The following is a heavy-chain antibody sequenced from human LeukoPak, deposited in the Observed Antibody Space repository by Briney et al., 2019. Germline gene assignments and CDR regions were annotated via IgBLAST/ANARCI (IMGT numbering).Heavy chain of an antibody. V-gene: IGHV5-51*01. CDR2: IYPGDSET. Sequence: GESLKISCEGSGYRFTSYWIGWVRQMPGRGLEWMGIIYPGDSETRYSPSFQGQVTISADRSISTAFLQWSSLKASDSAMYYCARLTYSSGWPLDYWGQGTLVTVSS. J-gene: IGHJ4*02. CDR3: ARLTYSSGWPLDY. D-gene: IGHD6-19*01. CDR1: GYRFTSYW.